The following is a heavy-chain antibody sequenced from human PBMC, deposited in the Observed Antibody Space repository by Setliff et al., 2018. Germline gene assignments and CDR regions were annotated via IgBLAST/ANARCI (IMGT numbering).Heavy chain of an antibody. CDR2: SNHGGST. V-gene: IGHV4-34*01. CDR1: GESFSNNY. Sequence: SETLSLTCSVYGESFSNNYWSWIRQTPGKGLEWIGESNHGGSTSYHPSLKSRLTMSVDTSKNQFSLNLTSVTAADTAVYFCARDNTILGATDYWGQGTLVTVSS. D-gene: IGHD1-26*01. CDR3: ARDNTILGATDY. J-gene: IGHJ4*02.